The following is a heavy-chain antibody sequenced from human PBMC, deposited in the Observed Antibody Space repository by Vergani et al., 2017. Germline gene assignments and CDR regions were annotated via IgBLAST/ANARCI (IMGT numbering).Heavy chain of an antibody. Sequence: EVQLLESGGGLVQPGGSLRLSCEASGFSFPGYAMSWVRQAPGKGLAWVSSVSGSSATPYYADSVKGRFIISRDNSKNPLHLQMNSLRADDTAVYYCTKCSRGYTGYFFDYWGQGTLATVSS. CDR2: VSGSSATP. J-gene: IGHJ4*02. D-gene: IGHD5-12*01. CDR1: GFSFPGYA. V-gene: IGHV3-23*01. CDR3: TKCSRGYTGYFFDY.